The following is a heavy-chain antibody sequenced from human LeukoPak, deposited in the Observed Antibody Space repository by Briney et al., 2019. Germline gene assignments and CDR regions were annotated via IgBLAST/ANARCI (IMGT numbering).Heavy chain of an antibody. CDR1: GYSISSGYY. V-gene: IGHV4-38-2*02. Sequence: SETLSLTCTVSGYSISSGYYWGWIRQPPGKGLEWIGSLYHSGSTYYNPSLKSRVTISVDTSKNQFSLKLSSVTAADTAVYYCARDSYRTGVNYYYYMDVWGKGTTVTVSS. J-gene: IGHJ6*03. D-gene: IGHD7-27*01. CDR3: ARDSYRTGVNYYYYMDV. CDR2: LYHSGST.